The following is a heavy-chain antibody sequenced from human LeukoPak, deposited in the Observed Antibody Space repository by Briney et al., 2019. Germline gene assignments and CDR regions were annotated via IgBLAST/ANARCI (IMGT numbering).Heavy chain of an antibody. J-gene: IGHJ1*01. D-gene: IGHD2-21*02. CDR2: ISSSSSYI. V-gene: IGHV3-21*01. CDR1: GFTFSSYS. Sequence: GGSLRLSCAASGFTFSSYSMNWVRQAPGKGLEWVSSISSSSSYIYYADSVKGRFTISRDNAQNSMYLQMNSLRVEDTAVYYCTSWGDTTAEYFQRWGQGTLVTVSS. CDR3: TSWGDTTAEYFQR.